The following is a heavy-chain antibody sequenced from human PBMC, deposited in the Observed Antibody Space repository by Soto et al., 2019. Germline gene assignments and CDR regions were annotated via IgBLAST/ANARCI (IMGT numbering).Heavy chain of an antibody. J-gene: IGHJ4*02. CDR1: GYSFTSYW. Sequence: GASLKISCLGSGYSFTSYWIGWVRQMPGKDLEWMGIIHPGDSITTYSPSFQGQVTISADKSINTAYLQWDNLKASDTAIYYCARHPEFSGYDLGGFDYWGQGTLVTVSS. V-gene: IGHV5-51*01. CDR2: IHPGDSIT. CDR3: ARHPEFSGYDLGGFDY. D-gene: IGHD5-12*01.